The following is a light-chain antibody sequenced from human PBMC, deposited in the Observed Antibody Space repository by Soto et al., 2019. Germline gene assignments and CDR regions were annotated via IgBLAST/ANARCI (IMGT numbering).Light chain of an antibody. CDR3: QKYNTVPAT. CDR2: SAS. J-gene: IGKJ5*01. V-gene: IGKV1-27*01. Sequence: DIQMTQSPSSLSASVGDRVTITCRASQDIRNSLAWYQQKPGTVPKLLIYSASTLQSGVPSRFSGSGSGTDFTLTISSLQPEDVATYYCQKYNTVPATFGQGKRLDIK. CDR1: QDIRNS.